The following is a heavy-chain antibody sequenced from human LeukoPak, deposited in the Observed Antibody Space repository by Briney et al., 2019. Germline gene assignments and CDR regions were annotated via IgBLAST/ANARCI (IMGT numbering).Heavy chain of an antibody. J-gene: IGHJ6*03. CDR3: AREFGQQLVYYYYYYMDV. CDR1: GRTFSSYG. CDR2: RRYDGSNK. D-gene: IGHD6-13*01. V-gene: IGHV3-30*02. Sequence: GGSLRLFCAASGRTFSSYGMHWVRQAPGKGLEWVAFRRYDGSNKYYADSVKGRFTISRDNAKNSLYLQMNSLRAEDTAVYYCAREFGQQLVYYYYYYMDVWGKGTTVTISS.